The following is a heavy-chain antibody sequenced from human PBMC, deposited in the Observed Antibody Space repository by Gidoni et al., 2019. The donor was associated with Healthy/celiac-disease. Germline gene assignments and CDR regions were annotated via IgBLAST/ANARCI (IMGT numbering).Heavy chain of an antibody. J-gene: IGHJ4*02. D-gene: IGHD6-13*01. Sequence: QLQLQESGPGLVKPSETLSLTCTVSGCSISSSSYYWGWIRPPPGKGLEWIGSIYYSGSTYYNPSLKSRVTISVDTSKNQFSLKLSSVTAADTAVYYCARLRYSSSWYELYYFDYWGQGTLVTVSS. CDR2: IYYSGST. V-gene: IGHV4-39*01. CDR1: GCSISSSSYY. CDR3: ARLRYSSSWYELYYFDY.